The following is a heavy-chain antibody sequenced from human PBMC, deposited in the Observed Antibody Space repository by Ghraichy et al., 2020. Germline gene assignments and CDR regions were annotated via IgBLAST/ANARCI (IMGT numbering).Heavy chain of an antibody. CDR3: ARTREATVPTMWFDT. Sequence: GGSLRLSCAASGFAFRNYGMNWVRQAPGKGLEWVSYISGSTSLIHYTDSVKGRFTISRDNEKNSLYLQMNSLRDEDTALYYCARTREATVPTMWFDTWGQGTLVTVSS. CDR1: GFAFRNYG. CDR2: ISGSTSLI. J-gene: IGHJ5*02. V-gene: IGHV3-48*02. D-gene: IGHD4-17*01.